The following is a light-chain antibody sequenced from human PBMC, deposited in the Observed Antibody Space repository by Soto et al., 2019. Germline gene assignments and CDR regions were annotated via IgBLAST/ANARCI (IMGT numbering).Light chain of an antibody. V-gene: IGKV4-1*01. J-gene: IGKJ4*01. CDR3: QQYYDFPLT. Sequence: DIVMTQSPDSLAVSLGERATINCKSSQSVFYSSNNKNYLAWYQQKPGQPPKLLIYWASTRESGVPDRFSGSGSGTDFTLTISSLQAEDVAVYSCQQYYDFPLTFGGGTKVDIK. CDR1: QSVFYSSNNKNY. CDR2: WAS.